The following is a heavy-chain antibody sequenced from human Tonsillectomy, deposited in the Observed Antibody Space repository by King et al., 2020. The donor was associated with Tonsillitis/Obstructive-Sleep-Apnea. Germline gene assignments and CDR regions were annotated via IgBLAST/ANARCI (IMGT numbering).Heavy chain of an antibody. J-gene: IGHJ3*02. D-gene: IGHD3-10*01. CDR1: GGSISSYY. V-gene: IGHV4-59*01. CDR3: ARGIRGDNDAFDI. Sequence: VQLQESGPGLVKPSETLSLTCTVSGGSISSYYWSCIRQPPGKGLEWIGYIYYSGSTNYNPSLKSRVTISVDTSKNQFSLKLSSVTAADTAVYYCARGIRGDNDAFDIWGQGTMVTVSS. CDR2: IYYSGST.